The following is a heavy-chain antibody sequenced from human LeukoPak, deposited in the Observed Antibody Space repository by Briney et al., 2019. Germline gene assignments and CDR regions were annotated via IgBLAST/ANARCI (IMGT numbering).Heavy chain of an antibody. J-gene: IGHJ4*02. CDR3: ARGAINGIWLRQLVRHFDY. CDR1: GFTFSDYY. D-gene: IGHD6-13*01. Sequence: GSLRLSCAASGFTFSDYYMSWIRQAPGKGLEWVSYISSSGSTIYYADSVKGRFTISRDNAKNSLYLQMNSLRAEDTAVYYCARGAINGIWLRQLVRHFDYWGQGTLVTVSS. CDR2: ISSSGSTI. V-gene: IGHV3-11*01.